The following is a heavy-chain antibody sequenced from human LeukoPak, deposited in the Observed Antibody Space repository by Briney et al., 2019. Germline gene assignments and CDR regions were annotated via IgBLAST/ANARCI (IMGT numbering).Heavy chain of an antibody. Sequence: SETLSLTCTVSGGSISSSSYYWGWIRQPPGKGLEWIGSIYYSGSTYYNPSLKSRVTISVDTSKNQFSLKLSSVTAADTAVYCCAKRGYSYGYEWVDYWGQGTLVTVSS. CDR3: AKRGYSYGYEWVDY. CDR2: IYYSGST. V-gene: IGHV4-39*01. CDR1: GGSISSSSYY. J-gene: IGHJ4*02. D-gene: IGHD5-18*01.